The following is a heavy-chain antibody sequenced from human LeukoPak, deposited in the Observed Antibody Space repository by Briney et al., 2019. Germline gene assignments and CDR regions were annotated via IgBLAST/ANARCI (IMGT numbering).Heavy chain of an antibody. J-gene: IGHJ4*02. V-gene: IGHV3-30-3*01. CDR3: ARVYLERLTAGYFDH. CDR2: ISYDGSNK. D-gene: IGHD2-8*01. Sequence: GGSLRLSCAASGFTVSSNYMSWVRQAPGKGLEWVAVISYDGSNKYYADSVKGRFTISRDNSKSTLYLQMNSLRDDDSAAYFCARVYLERLTAGYFDHWGQGTQVTVSP. CDR1: GFTVSSNY.